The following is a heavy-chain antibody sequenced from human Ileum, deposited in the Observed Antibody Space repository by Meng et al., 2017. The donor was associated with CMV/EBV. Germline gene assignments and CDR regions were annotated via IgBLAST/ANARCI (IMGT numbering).Heavy chain of an antibody. D-gene: IGHD2-2*01. CDR2: ISYDGSNK. CDR3: AREELGYCSSTSCYSPLFY. Sequence: TFSSYAMHWVRQAPGKGLEWVAVISYDGSNKYYADSVKGRFTISRDNSKNTLYLQMNSLRAEDTAVYYCAREELGYCSSTSCYSPLFYWGQGTLVTVSS. V-gene: IGHV3-30*04. J-gene: IGHJ4*02. CDR1: TFSSYA.